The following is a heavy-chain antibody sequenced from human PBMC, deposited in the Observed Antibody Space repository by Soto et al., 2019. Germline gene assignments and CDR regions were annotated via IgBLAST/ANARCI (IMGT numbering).Heavy chain of an antibody. CDR3: AKDQGSGSYYPTFDY. V-gene: IGHV3-30*18. D-gene: IGHD1-26*01. CDR2: ISYDGSNK. CDR1: GFTFSSYG. Sequence: QVQLVESGGGVVQPGRSLRLSCAASGFTFSSYGMHWVRQAPGKGLEWVAVISYDGSNKYYADSVKGRFTNSRDNSKNTLYLQMNSLRAEDTAVYYCAKDQGSGSYYPTFDYWGQGTLVTVSS. J-gene: IGHJ4*02.